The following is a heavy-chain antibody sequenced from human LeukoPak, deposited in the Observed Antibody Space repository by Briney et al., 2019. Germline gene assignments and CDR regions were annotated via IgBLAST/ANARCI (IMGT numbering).Heavy chain of an antibody. V-gene: IGHV4-34*01. CDR2: INHSGST. J-gene: IGHJ4*02. CDR1: GGSFSGYY. CDR3: ARGLWFREYYFDY. D-gene: IGHD3-10*01. Sequence: PSETLSLTCAVYGGSFSGYYWSWIRQPPGKGLEWIGEINHSGSTNYNPSLKSRVTISVDTSKNQFSLKLSSVTAADTAVHYCARGLWFREYYFDYWGQGTLVTVSS.